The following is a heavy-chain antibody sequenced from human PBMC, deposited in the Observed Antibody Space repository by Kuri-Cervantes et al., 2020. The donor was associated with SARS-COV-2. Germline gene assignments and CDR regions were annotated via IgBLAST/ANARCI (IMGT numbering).Heavy chain of an antibody. V-gene: IGHV3-74*01. CDR3: ARDLTLGYWSGGSCYYYYYGMDV. J-gene: IGHJ6*02. CDR1: GFTFSSYW. Sequence: GESLKISCAASGFTFSSYWMHWVRQAPGKGLVWVSRINSDGSSTSYADSVKGRFTISRDNAKNTLYLQMNSLRAEDTAVYYCARDLTLGYWSGGSCYYYYYGMDVWGQGTTVTVSS. CDR2: INSDGSST. D-gene: IGHD2-15*01.